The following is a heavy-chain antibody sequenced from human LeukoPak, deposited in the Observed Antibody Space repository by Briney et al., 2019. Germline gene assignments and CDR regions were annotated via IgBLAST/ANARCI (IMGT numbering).Heavy chain of an antibody. J-gene: IGHJ4*02. CDR1: GGSISSGSNY. CDR3: ARLFKPAFEY. CDR2: IYTSGSTDY. Sequence: SETLSLTCTVSGGSISSGSNYWTWIRQPAGKGLEWIGRIYTSGSTDYNYNPSLKSRITISLDKSKNQFSLKLSSVTAADTAVYYCARLFKPAFEYWGQGTLVTVSS. V-gene: IGHV4-61*02. D-gene: IGHD2-2*01.